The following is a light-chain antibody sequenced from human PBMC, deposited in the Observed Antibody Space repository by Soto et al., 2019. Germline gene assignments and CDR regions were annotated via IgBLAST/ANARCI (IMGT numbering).Light chain of an antibody. CDR1: SSDVGGYNY. Sequence: QSALTQPASVSGSPGQSITISCTGTSSDVGGYNYVSWYQQHPGKAPKLIIYEVSKRPSGVSNRFSGSKSGDTASLTISGLQAEDEADYFCCSYAGTVAYVFGTGTKVTVL. V-gene: IGLV2-14*01. J-gene: IGLJ1*01. CDR3: CSYAGTVAYV. CDR2: EVS.